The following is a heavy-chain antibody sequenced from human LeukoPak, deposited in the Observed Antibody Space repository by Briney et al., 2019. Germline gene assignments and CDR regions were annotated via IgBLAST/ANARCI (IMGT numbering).Heavy chain of an antibody. J-gene: IGHJ4*02. CDR3: ARDRYYYDSSGYYLLDY. CDR2: IYTGGST. CDR1: GVSISSYY. Sequence: PSETLSLTCTVSGVSISSYYWSWIRQPAGKGLEWIGRIYTGGSTNYNPSLKSRVTMSVDTSKNQFSLKLSSVTAADTAVYYCARDRYYYDSSGYYLLDYWGQGTLVTVSS. V-gene: IGHV4-4*07. D-gene: IGHD3-22*01.